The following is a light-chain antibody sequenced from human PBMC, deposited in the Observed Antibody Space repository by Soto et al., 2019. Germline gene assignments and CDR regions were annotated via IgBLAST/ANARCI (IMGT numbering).Light chain of an antibody. CDR3: QQYGRSLPIT. V-gene: IGKV3-20*01. CDR1: QSVSSSY. Sequence: EIVLTQSPGTLSLSPGERATLSCRASQSVSSSYLAWYQQKPGQAPRLLIYGASSRATGIPDRFSGSGSGTDFTLTISRLETEDFAVYYCQQYGRSLPITFGQGTRLEIK. J-gene: IGKJ5*01. CDR2: GAS.